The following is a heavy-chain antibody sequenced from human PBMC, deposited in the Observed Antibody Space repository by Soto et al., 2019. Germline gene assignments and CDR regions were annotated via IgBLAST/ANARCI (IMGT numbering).Heavy chain of an antibody. CDR1: GVTFSSYA. D-gene: IGHD3-9*01. V-gene: IGHV3-64*01. CDR3: AREGYDILTGLNSYYYYYYMDV. CDR2: ISSNGGST. Sequence: PGGSLSLSCAASGVTFSSYAMHWVRQAPEKGLEYVSAISSNGGSTYYANSVKGRFTISRDNSKNTLYLQMGSLRAEDMAVYYCAREGYDILTGLNSYYYYYYMDVWGKGTTVTVSS. J-gene: IGHJ6*03.